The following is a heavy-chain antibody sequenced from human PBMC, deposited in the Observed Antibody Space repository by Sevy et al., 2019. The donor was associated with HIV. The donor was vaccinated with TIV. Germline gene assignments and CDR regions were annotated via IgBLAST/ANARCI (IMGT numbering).Heavy chain of an antibody. V-gene: IGHV3-33*06. J-gene: IGHJ6*03. Sequence: GSLRLSCAASGFTFSSYGMHWVRQAPGKGLEWVAVIWYDGSNKYYADSVKGRFTISRDNSKNTLYLQMNSLRAEDTDVYYCAKVGTRSGWYSYYYYYMDVWGKGTTVTVSS. CDR2: IWYDGSNK. CDR1: GFTFSSYG. D-gene: IGHD6-19*01. CDR3: AKVGTRSGWYSYYYYYMDV.